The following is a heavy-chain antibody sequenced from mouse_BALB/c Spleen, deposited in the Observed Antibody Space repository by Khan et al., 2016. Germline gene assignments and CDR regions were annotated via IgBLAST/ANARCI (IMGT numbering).Heavy chain of an antibody. J-gene: IGHJ3*01. D-gene: IGHD1-1*01. V-gene: IGHV1-4*01. CDR1: GYTFTSYT. CDR3: ARNYDGFAY. CDR2: INPGTGYS. Sequence: QMQLEESGSELARAGASVKMSYKATGYTFTSYTIHWVKQRPGQGLDWIGYINPGTGYSSYNQKFKDKATLTADKSSNTTYMQLSSLTSEDSAVYYCARNYDGFAYWGQGTLVTVSA.